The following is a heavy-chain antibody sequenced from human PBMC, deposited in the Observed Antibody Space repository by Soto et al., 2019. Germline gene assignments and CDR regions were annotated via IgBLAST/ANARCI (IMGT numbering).Heavy chain of an antibody. D-gene: IGHD6-19*01. J-gene: IGHJ4*02. CDR3: ARSPSSGWYYFDY. CDR2: INSDGSST. V-gene: IGHV3-74*01. CDR1: GFTFKSDW. Sequence: GFTFKSDWMYWVRQDPGKGLVWVSRINSDGSSTSYADSVKGRFTFSRDNAKNTLYLQMNSLRAEDTAVYYCARSPSSGWYYFDYWGLGTLVTVSS.